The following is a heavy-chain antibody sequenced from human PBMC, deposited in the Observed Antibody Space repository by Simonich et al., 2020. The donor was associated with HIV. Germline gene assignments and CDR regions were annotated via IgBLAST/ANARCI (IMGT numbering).Heavy chain of an antibody. V-gene: IGHV3-21*01. D-gene: IGHD2-2*01. CDR1: GFTFSSYS. Sequence: EVQLVESGGGLVKPGGSLRLSCAASGFTFSSYSRNWVSQAPGTGLEWVSSISSSSSYIYYADSVKGRITITRDNAKNSPYLQMSSLRADDTAVYYCARDGRKGSSTSCSDYWGQGTLVTVSS. CDR3: ARDGRKGSSTSCSDY. CDR2: ISSSSSYI. J-gene: IGHJ4*02.